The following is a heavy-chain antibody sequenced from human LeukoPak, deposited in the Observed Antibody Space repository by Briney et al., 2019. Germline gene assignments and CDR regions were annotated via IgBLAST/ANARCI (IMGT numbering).Heavy chain of an antibody. D-gene: IGHD6-13*01. CDR3: ARANIAAAGTRYYYMDV. J-gene: IGHJ6*03. CDR2: ISSSSSYI. V-gene: IGHV3-21*01. CDR1: GFTFSSYG. Sequence: GGSLRLSCAASGFTFSSYGMNWVRQAPGKGLEWVSSISSSSSYIYYADSVKGRFTISRDNAKNSLYLQMNSLRAEDTAVYYCARANIAAAGTRYYYMDVWGKGTTVTVSS.